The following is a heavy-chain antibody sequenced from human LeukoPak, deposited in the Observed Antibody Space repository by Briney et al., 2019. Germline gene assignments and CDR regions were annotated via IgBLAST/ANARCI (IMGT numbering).Heavy chain of an antibody. CDR1: GFTFSSYA. V-gene: IGHV3-23*01. D-gene: IGHD3-9*01. J-gene: IGHJ4*02. CDR3: AKDSITYYDILTGYSDFDY. CDR2: ISNSGGST. Sequence: GGSLRLSCAASGFTFSSYAMSWVRQAPGKGLEWVSTISNSGGSTYYADSVKGRFTISRDNSRNTLSLQMNSLRAEDTAVHYCAKDSITYYDILTGYSDFDYWGQGTLVTVSS.